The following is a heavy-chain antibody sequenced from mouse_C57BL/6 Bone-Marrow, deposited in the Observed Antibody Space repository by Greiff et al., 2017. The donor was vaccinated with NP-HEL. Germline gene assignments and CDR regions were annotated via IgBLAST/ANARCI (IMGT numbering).Heavy chain of an antibody. CDR2: INPNNGGT. CDR3: ARPLSTTVVAPYAMDY. Sequence: EVQLQQSGPELVKPGASVKISCKASGYTFTDYYMNWVKQSHGKSLEWIGDINPNNGGTSYNQKFKGKATLTVDKSSSTAYMELRSLTSEDSAVYYCARPLSTTVVAPYAMDYWGQGTSVTVSS. J-gene: IGHJ4*01. CDR1: GYTFTDYY. V-gene: IGHV1-26*01. D-gene: IGHD1-1*01.